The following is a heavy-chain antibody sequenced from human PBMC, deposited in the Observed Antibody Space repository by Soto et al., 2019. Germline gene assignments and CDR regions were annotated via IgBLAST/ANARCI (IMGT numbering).Heavy chain of an antibody. Sequence: QVQLVQSGAELKKPGASVKVSCKASGYTFTSYSLHWRRQAPGQRLEWMGWINAGNAQTKYSRESRDSPTVTMDASAGTAYVELRSRNSADTALFYCALDFAGGIHDAIDFWGQGTRVTVS. CDR2: INAGNAQT. J-gene: IGHJ3*01. V-gene: IGHV1-3*01. CDR1: GYTFTSYS. D-gene: IGHD2-15*01. CDR3: ALDFAGGIHDAIDF.